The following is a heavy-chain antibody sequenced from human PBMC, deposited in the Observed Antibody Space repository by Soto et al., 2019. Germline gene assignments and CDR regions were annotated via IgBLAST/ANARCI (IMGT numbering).Heavy chain of an antibody. D-gene: IGHD2-2*01. CDR2: IYYSGST. V-gene: IGHV4-39*01. Sequence: PSETLSLTCTVDGGSIHISGYHWGWIRQAPGKGLEWIGSIYYSGSTYYNPSLKSRVTISVDTSKNQFSLKLSSVTAADTAVYYCARRSGDCSSTSCYDWFDPWGQGTLVTVSS. CDR1: GGSIHISGYH. J-gene: IGHJ5*02. CDR3: ARRSGDCSSTSCYDWFDP.